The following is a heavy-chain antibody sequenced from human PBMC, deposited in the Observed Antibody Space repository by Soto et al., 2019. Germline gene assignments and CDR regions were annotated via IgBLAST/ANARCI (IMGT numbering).Heavy chain of an antibody. J-gene: IGHJ5*02. Sequence: GESLKISCKGSGYSFTSYWIYWVRQMPGKGLEWMGIIYPGDSDTRYSPSFQGQVTISADKSISTAYLQWSSLKAADTAVYYCARHEMILLWFGDNRKYNWFDPWGQGTLVTVSS. V-gene: IGHV5-51*01. CDR3: ARHEMILLWFGDNRKYNWFDP. CDR1: GYSFTSYW. D-gene: IGHD3-10*01. CDR2: IYPGDSDT.